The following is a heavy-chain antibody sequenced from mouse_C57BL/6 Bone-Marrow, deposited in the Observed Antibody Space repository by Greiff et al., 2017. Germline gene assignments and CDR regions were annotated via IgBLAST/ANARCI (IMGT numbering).Heavy chain of an antibody. D-gene: IGHD1-1*01. V-gene: IGHV1-64*01. J-gene: IGHJ1*03. Sequence: VQLQPPGAELVKPGASVKLSCKASGYTFTSYWMHWVKQRPGQGLEWIGMIHPNSGSTNYNEKFKSKATLTVDKSSSTAYMQLSSLTSEDSAVYYCARGYYGSSSWYFDVWGTGTTVTVSS. CDR2: IHPNSGST. CDR1: GYTFTSYW. CDR3: ARGYYGSSSWYFDV.